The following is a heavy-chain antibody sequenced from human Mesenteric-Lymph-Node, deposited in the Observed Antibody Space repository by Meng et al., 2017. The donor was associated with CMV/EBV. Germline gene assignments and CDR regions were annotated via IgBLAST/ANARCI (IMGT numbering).Heavy chain of an antibody. Sequence: QVQQRQGGLGLLKPAETLSPPGAFYGGSFSGYYWSWIRQPPGKGLEWIGEINHSGSTNYNPSLKSRVTISVDTSKNQFSLKLSSVTAADTAVYYCARHQRWLKSEGGFNYWGQGTLVTVSS. J-gene: IGHJ4*02. CDR1: GGSFSGYY. CDR3: ARHQRWLKSEGGFNY. D-gene: IGHD4-23*01. CDR2: INHSGST. V-gene: IGHV4-34*01.